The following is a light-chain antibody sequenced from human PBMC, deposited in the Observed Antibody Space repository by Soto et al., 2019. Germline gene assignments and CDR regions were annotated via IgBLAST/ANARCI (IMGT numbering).Light chain of an antibody. CDR3: QQRGSSPPSWT. Sequence: PGERATLFCRASQSITSNHLAWYQQKPGQAPRLLIYGASSRATGIPDRFSGSGSGTDFTLTISRLEPEDFAVYYCQQRGSSPPSWTFGQGTKVEIE. CDR1: QSITSNH. J-gene: IGKJ1*01. V-gene: IGKV3-20*01. CDR2: GAS.